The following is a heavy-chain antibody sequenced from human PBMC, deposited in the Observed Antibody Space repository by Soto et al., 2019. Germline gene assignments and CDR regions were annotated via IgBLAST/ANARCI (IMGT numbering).Heavy chain of an antibody. CDR2: ISAYNGNT. J-gene: IGHJ6*02. D-gene: IGHD4-4*01. CDR3: ARSRLQPDYYYYYGMDV. V-gene: IGHV1-18*04. Sequence: ASVKVSCKASAYTFTIYGITCVLRSPVQGLEWMGWISAYNGNTNYAQKLQGRVTMTTDTSTSTAYMELRSLRSDDTAVYYCARSRLQPDYYYYYGMDVWGQGTTVTVSS. CDR1: AYTFTIYG.